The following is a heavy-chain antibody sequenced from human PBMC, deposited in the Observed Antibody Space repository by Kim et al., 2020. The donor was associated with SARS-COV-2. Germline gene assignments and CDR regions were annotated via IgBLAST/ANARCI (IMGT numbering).Heavy chain of an antibody. V-gene: IGHV4-34*01. J-gene: IGHJ4*02. CDR1: GGSFSGYY. D-gene: IGHD6-19*01. Sequence: SETLSLTCAVYGGSFSGYYWSWIRQPPGKGLEWIGEINHSGSTNYNPSLKSRVTISVDTSKNQFSLKLSSVTAADTAVYYCARTPPYSSGWDFDYWGQGTLVTVSS. CDR2: INHSGST. CDR3: ARTPPYSSGWDFDY.